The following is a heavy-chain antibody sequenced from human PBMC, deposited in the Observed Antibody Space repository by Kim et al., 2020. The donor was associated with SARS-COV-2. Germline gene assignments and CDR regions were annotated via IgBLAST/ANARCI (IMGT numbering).Heavy chain of an antibody. V-gene: IGHV3-30*02. CDR3: AKCRLRGSGAHYYGMDV. Sequence: VKGRFTISRDNSKNTLYLQMNSLRAEDTAVYYCAKCRLRGSGAHYYGMDVWGQGTTVTVSS. J-gene: IGHJ6*02. D-gene: IGHD3-10*01.